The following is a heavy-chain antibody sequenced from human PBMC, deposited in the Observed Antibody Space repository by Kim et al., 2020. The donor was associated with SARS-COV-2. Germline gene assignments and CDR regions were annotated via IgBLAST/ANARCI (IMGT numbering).Heavy chain of an antibody. J-gene: IGHJ4*02. D-gene: IGHD3-3*01. V-gene: IGHV4-39*01. Sequence: LKSRVTISVDTSKNQFSLKLSSVTAADTAVYYCARGDYDFWSGYYTLFDYWGQGTLVTVSS. CDR3: ARGDYDFWSGYYTLFDY.